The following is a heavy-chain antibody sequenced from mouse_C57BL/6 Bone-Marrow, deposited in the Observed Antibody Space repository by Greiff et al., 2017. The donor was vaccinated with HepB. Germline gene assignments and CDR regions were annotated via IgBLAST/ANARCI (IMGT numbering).Heavy chain of an antibody. CDR1: GYTFTDYY. V-gene: IGHV1-76*01. Sequence: QVQLKQSGAELVRPGASVKLSCKASGYTFTDYYINWVKQRPGQGLEWIARIYPGSGNTYYNEKFKGKATLTAEKSSSTAYMQLSSLTSEDSAVYFCDYSNLYAMDYWGQGTSVTVSS. CDR2: IYPGSGNT. J-gene: IGHJ4*01. D-gene: IGHD2-5*01. CDR3: DYSNLYAMDY.